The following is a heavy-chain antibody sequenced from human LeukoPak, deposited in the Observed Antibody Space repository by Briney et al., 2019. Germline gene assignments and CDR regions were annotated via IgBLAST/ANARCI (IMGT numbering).Heavy chain of an antibody. CDR3: ARDWFHAIDY. CDR1: GFTFSSYA. Sequence: GGSLRLSCAASGFTFSSYAMHWVRQAPGKGLEWVAVISYDGSNKYYADSVKGRFTISRDTSKNTLYLQMNSLRAEDTAVYYCARDWFHAIDYWGQGILVTVSS. D-gene: IGHD2/OR15-2a*01. J-gene: IGHJ4*02. V-gene: IGHV3-30*04. CDR2: ISYDGSNK.